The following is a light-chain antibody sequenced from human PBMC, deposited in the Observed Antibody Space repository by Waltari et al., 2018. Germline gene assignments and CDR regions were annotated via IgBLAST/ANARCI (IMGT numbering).Light chain of an antibody. CDR1: HSRTSF. J-gene: IGKJ2*01. Sequence: ESVLTQSPGTLSLSPGERATLSCRARHSRTSFLAWYQQKPGQAPRLLIYDTSKRATGVAARFSGSASATDFTLTISSLEPEDFAVYYCQQRTDWPLMYTFGQGTKLAIK. CDR2: DTS. V-gene: IGKV3-11*01. CDR3: QQRTDWPLMYT.